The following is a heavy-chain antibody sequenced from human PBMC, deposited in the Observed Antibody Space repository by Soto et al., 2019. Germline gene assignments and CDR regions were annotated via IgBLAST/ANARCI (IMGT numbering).Heavy chain of an antibody. CDR2: IDPSDSQT. CDR1: GYSFAGYW. J-gene: IGHJ4*02. CDR3: ARQIYDSDTGPNFQYYFDS. D-gene: IGHD3-22*01. V-gene: IGHV5-10-1*01. Sequence: GESLKISCKGSGYSFAGYWITWVRQEPGKGLEWMGRIDPSDSQTYYSPSFRGHVTISATKSITTVFLQWSSLRASGTAMYYCARQIYDSDTGPNFQYYFDSWGQGTPVTVSS.